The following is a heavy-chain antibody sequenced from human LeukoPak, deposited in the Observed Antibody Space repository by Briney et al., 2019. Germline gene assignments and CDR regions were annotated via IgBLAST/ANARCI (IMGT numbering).Heavy chain of an antibody. D-gene: IGHD5-18*01. CDR1: GFTFSSYG. J-gene: IGHJ4*02. CDR2: ISGSGGST. CDR3: ARSRLGGYSYGLDY. V-gene: IGHV3-23*01. Sequence: GGSLRLSCAASGFTFSSYGMSWVRQAPGKGLEWVSAISGSGGSTYYADSVKGRFTISRDNSKNTLYLQMNSLRAEDTAVYYCARSRLGGYSYGLDYWGQGALVTVSS.